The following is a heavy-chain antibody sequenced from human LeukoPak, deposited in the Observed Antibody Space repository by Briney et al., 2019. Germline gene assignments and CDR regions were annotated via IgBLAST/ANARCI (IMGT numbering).Heavy chain of an antibody. D-gene: IGHD6-19*01. CDR2: IYHSGST. V-gene: IGHV4-30-2*01. J-gene: IGHJ4*02. CDR3: ARELADDGSGWYEDY. Sequence: SQTLSLTCAVSGGSISSGGYSWSWIRQPPGKGLEWIGYIYHSGSTYYNPSLKSRVTISVDRSKNQFSLKLSSVTAADTAVYYCARELADDGSGWYEDYWGQGTLVTVSS. CDR1: GGSISSGGYS.